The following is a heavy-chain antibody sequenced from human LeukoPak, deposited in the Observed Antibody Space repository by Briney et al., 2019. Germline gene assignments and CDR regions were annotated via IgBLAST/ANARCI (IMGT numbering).Heavy chain of an antibody. J-gene: IGHJ4*02. V-gene: IGHV1-2*06. D-gene: IGHD1-14*01. CDR1: GYTFTGYY. Sequence: ASVKVSYKAPGYTFTGYYIHWVRQAPGQGLEWMGRINPNSGGTNSAQKFQGRVTMTWDTSVNTAYLELGSLRSDDTAVYYCARLDGTGRSQIMIDYWGQGTLVTVSS. CDR2: INPNSGGT. CDR3: ARLDGTGRSQIMIDY.